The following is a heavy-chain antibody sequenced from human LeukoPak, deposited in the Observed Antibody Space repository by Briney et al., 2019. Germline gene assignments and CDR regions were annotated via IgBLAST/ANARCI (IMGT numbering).Heavy chain of an antibody. J-gene: IGHJ4*02. CDR1: GASITSVTYF. D-gene: IGHD2-15*01. Sequence: WQSLSPTWSMSGASITSVTYFCTWVRQPPGNWLEWLGCINYSVTTYYTASLNSRVTISVDTSKTQYSLSLTLVTAADTAVYFCARLETVSGANYFDHWGQGALVTVSS. CDR3: ARLETVSGANYFDH. CDR2: INYSVTT. V-gene: IGHV4-39*01.